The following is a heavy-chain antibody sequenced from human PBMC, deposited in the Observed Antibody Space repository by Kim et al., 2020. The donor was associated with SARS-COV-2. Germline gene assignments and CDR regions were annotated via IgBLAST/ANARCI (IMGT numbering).Heavy chain of an antibody. Sequence: SETLSLTCTVSGASISSSPYSWGWIRQPPGMGLEWIGNMYYSGGTYYNPSLKSRVTISADTSKNQFSLNLTSVSATDTAVYYCAKGLSVSGQGTTVTCSS. V-gene: IGHV4-39*01. CDR2: MYYSGGT. CDR1: GASISSSPYS. CDR3: AKGLSV. J-gene: IGHJ6*02.